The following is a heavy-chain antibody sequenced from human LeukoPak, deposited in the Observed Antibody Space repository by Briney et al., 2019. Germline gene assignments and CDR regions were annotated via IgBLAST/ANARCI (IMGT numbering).Heavy chain of an antibody. CDR3: ARGFPPRRNYVRSGYYSYFFDY. J-gene: IGHJ4*02. CDR1: GYSFSSYG. CDR2: ISAYNGNT. V-gene: IGHV1-18*01. D-gene: IGHD3-22*01. Sequence: ASVKVSCKASGYSFSSYGISWVRQALGQGPEWMGWISAYNGNTKYAQKFQDRVTMTTDTSTSTAYMELRSLRSDDTAVFYCARGFPPRRNYVRSGYYSYFFDYWGQGTLVTVSS.